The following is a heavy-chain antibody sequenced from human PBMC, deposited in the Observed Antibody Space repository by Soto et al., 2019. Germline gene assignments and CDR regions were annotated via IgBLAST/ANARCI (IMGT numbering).Heavy chain of an antibody. CDR2: ISGSGGST. D-gene: IGHD3-10*01. V-gene: IGHV3-23*01. CDR1: GFTFSSYA. J-gene: IGHJ4*02. CDR3: ARETMGVRGVIDY. Sequence: GGSLRLSCAASGFTFSSYAMSWVRQAPGKGLEWVSAISGSGGSTYYADSVKGRFTISRDNSKNTLNLQMNSLRAEDTAVYYCARETMGVRGVIDYWGQGTLVTVSS.